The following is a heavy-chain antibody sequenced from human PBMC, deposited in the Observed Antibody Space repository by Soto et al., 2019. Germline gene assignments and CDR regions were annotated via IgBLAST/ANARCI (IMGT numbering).Heavy chain of an antibody. D-gene: IGHD2-2*02. CDR2: ISWNSGSI. Sequence: VQLEESGGGLVQPGRSPRLSCSASGFTFDDYAMHWVRQAPGKGLEWVSGISWNSGSIAYADSVKGRFTISRDNAKNSLYLQMYSLRAEDTALYYCAKGVALGYCTSTSCHNYYMDVWGKGTTVTVSS. CDR1: GFTFDDYA. V-gene: IGHV3-9*01. CDR3: AKGVALGYCTSTSCHNYYMDV. J-gene: IGHJ6*03.